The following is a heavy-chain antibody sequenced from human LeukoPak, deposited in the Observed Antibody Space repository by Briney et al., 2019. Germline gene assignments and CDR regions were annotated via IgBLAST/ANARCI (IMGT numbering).Heavy chain of an antibody. D-gene: IGHD6-13*01. CDR3: ARVTAAAGCDY. CDR1: GFRFDDYT. V-gene: IGHV3-9*01. CDR2: ISWNSNSI. Sequence: GRSLRLSCAASGFRFDDYTIHWVRQAPGKGLEWVSGISWNSNSIGYADSMKGRFTISRDNAKNTLYLQMNSLRAEDTAVYYCARVTAAAGCDYWGQGTLVTVSS. J-gene: IGHJ4*02.